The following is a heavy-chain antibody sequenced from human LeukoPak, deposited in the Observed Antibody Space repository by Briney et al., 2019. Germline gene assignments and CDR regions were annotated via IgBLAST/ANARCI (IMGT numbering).Heavy chain of an antibody. J-gene: IGHJ4*02. D-gene: IGHD3-22*01. V-gene: IGHV1-2*02. CDR3: AREDYYDSGSNDY. CDR1: GYTFTGYY. Sequence: ASVKVSCKASGYTFTGYYMHWVRQAPGQGLEWMGWINPNSGGTNYAQKFQGRVTMTRDASISTAYMELSRLRSDDTAVYYCAREDYYDSGSNDYWGQGTLVTVSS. CDR2: INPNSGGT.